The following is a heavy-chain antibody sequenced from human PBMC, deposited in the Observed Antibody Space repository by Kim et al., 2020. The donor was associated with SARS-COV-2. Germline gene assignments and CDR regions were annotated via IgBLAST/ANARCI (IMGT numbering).Heavy chain of an antibody. J-gene: IGHJ6*02. V-gene: IGHV3-7*03. Sequence: GGSLRLSCAASGFSFSNHWMTWVRQAPGRGPEWVANIKQHGSEKYYVGSVRGRFTISRDDAKNSLYLQMNSLRAEDTVIYYCARNNAMDVWGQGTTVTVSS. CDR3: ARNNAMDV. CDR2: IKQHGSEK. CDR1: GFSFSNHW.